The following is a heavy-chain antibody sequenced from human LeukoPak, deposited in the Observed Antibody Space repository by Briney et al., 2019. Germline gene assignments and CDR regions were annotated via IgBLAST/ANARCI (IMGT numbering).Heavy chain of an antibody. CDR1: GGSISSSSYY. J-gene: IGHJ4*02. D-gene: IGHD2-2*01. Sequence: SETLSLTCTVSGGSISSSSYYWGWIRQPPGKGLEWIGSIYYSGSTYYNPSLKSRVTISVDTSKNQFSLKLSSVTAADTAVYYCARRGIVVVPAATTGDFDYWGQGTLVTVSS. CDR2: IYYSGST. V-gene: IGHV4-39*01. CDR3: ARRGIVVVPAATTGDFDY.